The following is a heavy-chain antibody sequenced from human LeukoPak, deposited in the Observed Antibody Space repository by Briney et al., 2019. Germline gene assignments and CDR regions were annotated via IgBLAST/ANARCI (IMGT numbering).Heavy chain of an antibody. V-gene: IGHV4-34*01. D-gene: IGHD6-19*01. CDR3: ARAVGYSSGWYNFGY. CDR2: INHSGST. J-gene: IGHJ4*02. Sequence: SETLSLTCAVYGGSFSGYYWSWIRQPPGKGLEWIGEINHSGSTNYNPSLKSRVTISVDTSKNQFSLKLSSVTAADTAVYYCARAVGYSSGWYNFGYWGQGTLVTVSS. CDR1: GGSFSGYY.